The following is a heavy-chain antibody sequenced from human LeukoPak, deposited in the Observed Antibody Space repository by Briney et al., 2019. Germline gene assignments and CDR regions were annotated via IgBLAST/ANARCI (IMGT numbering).Heavy chain of an antibody. CDR2: IRSSSTI. J-gene: IGHJ6*02. Sequence: GGSLRLSCAASGFTFSIYSMNWVRQAPGKGLEWVSYIRSSSTIYYADSMKGRFTISRDNAKNSLYLQMNSLRAEDTAVYYCARDYCSSTSCWGYGMDVWGQGTTVTVSS. CDR1: GFTFSIYS. CDR3: ARDYCSSTSCWGYGMDV. D-gene: IGHD2-2*01. V-gene: IGHV3-48*04.